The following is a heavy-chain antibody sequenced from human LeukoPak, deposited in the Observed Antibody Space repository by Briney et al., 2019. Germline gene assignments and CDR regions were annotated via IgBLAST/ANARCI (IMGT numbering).Heavy chain of an antibody. CDR1: GGSISSSSYY. J-gene: IGHJ4*02. CDR3: ARSSGYYVY. Sequence: SETLSLTCTVSGGSISSSSYYWGWIRHPPGKGLEWIGSIYYSGSTYYNPSLKSRVTISVDTSKNQFSLKLSSVTAADTAVYYCARSSGYYVYWGQGTLVTVSS. CDR2: IYYSGST. V-gene: IGHV4-39*07. D-gene: IGHD3-22*01.